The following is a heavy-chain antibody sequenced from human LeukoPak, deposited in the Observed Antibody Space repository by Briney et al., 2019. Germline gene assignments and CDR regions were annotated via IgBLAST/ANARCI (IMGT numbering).Heavy chain of an antibody. J-gene: IGHJ4*02. CDR3: ASSYYGSGSYDQ. CDR1: GFTVSSNY. D-gene: IGHD3-10*01. Sequence: GGSLRLSCAASGFTVSSNYMSWVRQAPGKGPEWVSVIYSGGSTYYADSVKGRFTISRDNSKNTQYLQMNSLRAEDTAVYYCASSYYGSGSYDQWGQGTLVTVSS. CDR2: IYSGGST. V-gene: IGHV3-53*01.